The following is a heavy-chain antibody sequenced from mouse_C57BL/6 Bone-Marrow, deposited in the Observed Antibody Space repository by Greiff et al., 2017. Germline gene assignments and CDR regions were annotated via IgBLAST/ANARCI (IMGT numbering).Heavy chain of an antibody. CDR1: GFTFSSYA. D-gene: IGHD2-1*01. CDR2: ISSGGDYI. CDR3: TRDIEGNYYCDY. V-gene: IGHV5-9-1*02. Sequence: VHLVESGEGLVKPGGSLKLSCAASGFTFSSYAMSWVRQTPEKRLEWVAYISSGGDYIYYADTVKGRFTISRDNARNTLYLQMSSLKSENTAMYYCTRDIEGNYYCDYWGQGTTLTVSS. J-gene: IGHJ2*01.